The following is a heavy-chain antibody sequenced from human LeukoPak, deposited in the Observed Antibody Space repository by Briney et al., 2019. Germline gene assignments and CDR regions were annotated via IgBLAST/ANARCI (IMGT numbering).Heavy chain of an antibody. CDR2: IYHSGST. Sequence: PSETLSLTCTVSGGSISSGGYYWSWIRQPPGKGLEWIGYIYHSGSTYYNPSLKSRVTISVDKSKNQFSLKLSSVTAADTAVYYCARGSWAPAHWGQGTLVTVSS. D-gene: IGHD7-27*01. V-gene: IGHV4-30-2*01. J-gene: IGHJ4*02. CDR1: GGSISSGGYY. CDR3: ARGSWAPAH.